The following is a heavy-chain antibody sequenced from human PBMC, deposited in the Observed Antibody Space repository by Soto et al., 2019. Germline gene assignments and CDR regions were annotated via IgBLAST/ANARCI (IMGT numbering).Heavy chain of an antibody. CDR1: GCSISSSSYY. CDR2: IYYSGST. CDR3: ARHDSGYGDFTEYYYYGMDV. V-gene: IGHV4-39*01. Sequence: PSETLSLTCTVSGCSISSSSYYWGWIRQPPGKGLEWIGSIYYSGSTYYNPSLKSRVTISVDTSKNQFSLKLSSVTAADTAVYYCARHDSGYGDFTEYYYYGMDVWGQGTTVT. D-gene: IGHD4-17*01. J-gene: IGHJ6*02.